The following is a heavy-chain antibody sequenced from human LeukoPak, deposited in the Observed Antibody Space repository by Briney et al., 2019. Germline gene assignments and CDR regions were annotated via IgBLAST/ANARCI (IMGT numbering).Heavy chain of an antibody. CDR3: ARDPRGIAAAGTGWFDP. D-gene: IGHD6-13*01. J-gene: IGHJ5*02. CDR2: IIPIFGIA. V-gene: IGHV1-69*04. CDR1: GGTFSSYA. Sequence: SVKVSCKASGGTFSSYAISWVRQAPGQGLEWMGRIIPIFGIANYAQKFQGRVTITADKSTCTAYMELSSLRSEDTAVYYCARDPRGIAAAGTGWFDPWGQGTLVTVSS.